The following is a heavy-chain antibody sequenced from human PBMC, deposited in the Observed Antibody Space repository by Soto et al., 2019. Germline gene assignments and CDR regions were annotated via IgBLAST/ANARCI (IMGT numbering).Heavy chain of an antibody. CDR1: GYTFTSYG. V-gene: IGHV1-18*01. Sequence: ASVKVSCKASGYTFTSYGISWVRQAPGQGLEWMGWISAYNGNTNCAQKLQGRVTMTTDTSTSTAYMELRSLRSDDTAVYYCARPSNIATIDPFEIWGQGTMVTVAS. CDR3: ARPSNIATIDPFEI. D-gene: IGHD6-13*01. CDR2: ISAYNGNT. J-gene: IGHJ3*02.